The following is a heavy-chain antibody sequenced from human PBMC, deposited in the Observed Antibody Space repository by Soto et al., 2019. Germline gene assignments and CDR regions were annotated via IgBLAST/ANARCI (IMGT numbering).Heavy chain of an antibody. Sequence: GGSLRLSCAASEFTFSNYAMSWVRQAPGKGLEWVSAISYGGGTTYYADSVKGRFTISRDNSKNTLYLQMNSLRAEDTAVYYCAKNPGYYYDSTGLFDYWGQGTLVTVS. D-gene: IGHD3-22*01. CDR2: ISYGGGTT. CDR3: AKNPGYYYDSTGLFDY. J-gene: IGHJ4*02. V-gene: IGHV3-23*01. CDR1: EFTFSNYA.